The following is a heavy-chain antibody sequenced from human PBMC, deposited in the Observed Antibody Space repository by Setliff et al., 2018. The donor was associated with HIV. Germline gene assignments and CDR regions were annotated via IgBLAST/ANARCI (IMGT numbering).Heavy chain of an antibody. CDR3: ARDLPLPGIAVAASMGRDYYYSMDV. D-gene: IGHD6-19*01. J-gene: IGHJ6*02. Sequence: GASVKVSCKASGFTFSNSAVHWVRQARGQRLEWIGWIVVGRGNTDYAQKFQERVTITRDKSTSTAYLQVSSLETEDTAVYYCARDLPLPGIAVAASMGRDYYYSMDVWGQGTTVTVSS. CDR2: IVVGRGNT. V-gene: IGHV1-58*01. CDR1: GFTFSNSA.